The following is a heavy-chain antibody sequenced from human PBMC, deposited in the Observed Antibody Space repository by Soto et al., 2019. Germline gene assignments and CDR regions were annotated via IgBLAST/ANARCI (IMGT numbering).Heavy chain of an antibody. Sequence: SETLSLTCPVSGGSISSSIYYWGWIRQPPGKGLEWIGYVAYSGTTYYNPSLKSRVAISVDTSKDQFSLKITSVTAADTAVYYCAGEPVAGPKAHSVDIWGQGTMVTVSS. CDR2: VAYSGTT. J-gene: IGHJ3*02. D-gene: IGHD6-19*01. CDR3: AGEPVAGPKAHSVDI. V-gene: IGHV4-39*07. CDR1: GGSISSSIYY.